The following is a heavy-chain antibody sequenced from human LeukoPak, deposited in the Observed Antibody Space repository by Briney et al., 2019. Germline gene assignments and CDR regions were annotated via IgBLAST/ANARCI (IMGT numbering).Heavy chain of an antibody. D-gene: IGHD3-10*01. CDR1: GFTVSTMY. CDR3: ARVGDHFHWYLDL. J-gene: IGHJ2*01. V-gene: IGHV3-53*01. CDR2: LYSGSDT. Sequence: QAGGSLRLSCAASGFTVSTMYMNWVRQAPGKGLEWVSILYSGSDTYYSNSVKGRFTISRDSSKKILFLQMNDLRAEDTAVYYCARVGDHFHWYLDLWGRGTLVTVSS.